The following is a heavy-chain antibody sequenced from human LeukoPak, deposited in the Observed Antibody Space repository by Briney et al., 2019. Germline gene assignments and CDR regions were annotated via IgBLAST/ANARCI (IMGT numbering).Heavy chain of an antibody. CDR2: ISGSGINT. D-gene: IGHD3-10*01. V-gene: IGHV3-23*01. CDR1: GFTFSSYA. Sequence: PGGSLRLSCAASGFTFSSYAMSWVRQAPGKGLEWVSAISGSGINTYYADSVKGRFTISRDNSKNTLYLQMNSLRADDTAVYYCARSLRVRGVPDYMDVWGKGTTVTISS. J-gene: IGHJ6*03. CDR3: ARSLRVRGVPDYMDV.